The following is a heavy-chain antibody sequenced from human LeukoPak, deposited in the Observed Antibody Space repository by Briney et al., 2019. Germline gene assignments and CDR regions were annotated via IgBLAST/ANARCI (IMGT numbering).Heavy chain of an antibody. CDR1: GFTFSSYG. CDR2: IRYDGSNK. CDR3: AKDQPGHGGNSGYYFDY. J-gene: IGHJ4*02. V-gene: IGHV3-30*02. D-gene: IGHD4-23*01. Sequence: PGGSLRLSCAASGFTFSSYGMHWVRQAPGKGLEWVAFIRYDGSNKYYADSVKGRFTISRDNSKNTLYLQMNSLRAEDTAVYYCAKDQPGHGGNSGYYFDYWGQGTLVTVSS.